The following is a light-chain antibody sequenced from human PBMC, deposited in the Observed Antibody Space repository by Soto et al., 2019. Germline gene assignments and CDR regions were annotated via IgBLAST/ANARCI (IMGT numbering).Light chain of an antibody. Sequence: IVITQSPATLSLSPGERASLYCRASQGISSELAWYQQKPGQPPRLLIYGEASRATGVPDRFTASGSGSDFTLTLSGLPSEDFAVSYCQQGHNWTLPFGQGTRLEI. J-gene: IGKJ2*01. V-gene: IGKV3-15*01. CDR3: QQGHNWTLP. CDR1: QGISSE. CDR2: GEA.